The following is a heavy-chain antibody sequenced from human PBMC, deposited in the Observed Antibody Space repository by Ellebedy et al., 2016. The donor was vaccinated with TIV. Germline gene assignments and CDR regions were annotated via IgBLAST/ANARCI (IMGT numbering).Heavy chain of an antibody. V-gene: IGHV3-53*01. CDR2: IYSDADGGDT. CDR1: GFTVSSNY. CDR3: ARYASGRWYYFDY. Sequence: PGGSLRLSCAASGFTVSSNYMNWVRQAPGKGLEWVSVIYSDADGGDTYYADSVKGRFTISRDNAKNSLYLQMNSLRAEDTAVYYCARYASGRWYYFDYWGQGILVTVSS. J-gene: IGHJ4*02. D-gene: IGHD6-25*01.